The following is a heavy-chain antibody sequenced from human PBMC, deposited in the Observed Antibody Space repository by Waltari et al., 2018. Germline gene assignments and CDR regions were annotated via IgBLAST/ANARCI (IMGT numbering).Heavy chain of an antibody. J-gene: IGHJ4*02. CDR1: GFVFGTYA. V-gene: IGHV3-30*10. Sequence: QVQLVESGGGVVQPGPSLRLSCAARGFVFGTYAMHWVRQAPGKGLEWLAVLSYDGSNKYYTDSVRGRFTISRDNSKNTMYLEMNSLRTDDTAIYYCARENRQWLSPEPYYFDYWGQGTPVTVTS. D-gene: IGHD6-19*01. CDR3: ARENRQWLSPEPYYFDY. CDR2: LSYDGSNK.